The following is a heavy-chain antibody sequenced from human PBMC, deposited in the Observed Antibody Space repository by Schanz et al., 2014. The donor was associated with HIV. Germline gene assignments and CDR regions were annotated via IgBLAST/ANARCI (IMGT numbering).Heavy chain of an antibody. CDR2: TESGGRT. CDR3: AKPEYDSSGNSQSHFDY. V-gene: IGHV3-53*01. D-gene: IGHD3-22*01. J-gene: IGHJ4*02. Sequence: QLVESGGGLIQPGGSLRLSCVFSGFTVSNNHLSWVRQAPGKGLEWVSSITESGGRTYSADSVNGRFTISRDNSKNTLYLQMTALRTDDTAVYYCAKPEYDSSGNSQSHFDYWGQGTLVTVSS. CDR1: GFTVSNNH.